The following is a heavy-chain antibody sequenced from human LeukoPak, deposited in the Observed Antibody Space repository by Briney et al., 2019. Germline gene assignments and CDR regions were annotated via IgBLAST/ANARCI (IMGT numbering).Heavy chain of an antibody. J-gene: IGHJ4*02. V-gene: IGHV4-31*11. CDR1: GVSISSGGYY. CDR2: IYYSGST. Sequence: SQTLSLTCAVSGVSISSGGYYWSWIRQHPGKGLEWIGYIYYSGSTYYNPSLKSRVTISVDTSKNQFSLKLSSVTAADTAVYYCARELVDTAMVFDYWGQGTLVTVSS. D-gene: IGHD5-18*01. CDR3: ARELVDTAMVFDY.